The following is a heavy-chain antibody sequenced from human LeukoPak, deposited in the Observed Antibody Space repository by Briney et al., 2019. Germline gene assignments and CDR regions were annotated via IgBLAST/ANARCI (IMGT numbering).Heavy chain of an antibody. D-gene: IGHD2-2*01. CDR1: GFTFSNYA. V-gene: IGHV3-23*01. CDR2: ISGSGGST. CDR3: ARDRCSSTSCSTAAFDI. J-gene: IGHJ3*02. Sequence: GGSLRLSCAASGFTFSNYAMSWVRQAPGKGLEWVSDISGSGGSTYYVDSVKGRFTISRDNSKNTLYLQMSSLRSEDTAVYYCARDRCSSTSCSTAAFDIWGQGTMVTVSS.